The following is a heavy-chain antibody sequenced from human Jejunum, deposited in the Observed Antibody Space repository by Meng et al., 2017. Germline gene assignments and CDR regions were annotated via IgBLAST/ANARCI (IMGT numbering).Heavy chain of an antibody. J-gene: IGHJ4*02. D-gene: IGHD5-18*01. V-gene: IGHV1-69*01. CDR1: GGTLSSHA. CDR3: ARGIGGYSYGYVDY. CDR2: INPIFGTA. Sequence: QGQLGQSGAEVKKPGSSVKVSCKASGGTLSSHAISWVRQAPGQGLEWMGEINPIFGTANYAQKFQGRVSITADESTSTAYMELSSLRSEDTAVYYCARGIGGYSYGYVDYWGQGTLVTVSS.